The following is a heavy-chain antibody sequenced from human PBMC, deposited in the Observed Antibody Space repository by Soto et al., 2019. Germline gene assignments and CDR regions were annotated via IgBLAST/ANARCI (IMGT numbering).Heavy chain of an antibody. J-gene: IGHJ4*02. CDR2: INSDGSST. CDR3: ARDLPRITIFGVVPEPFDY. CDR1: GFPFSSYW. Sequence: GGSLRLSCAASGFPFSSYWMHWVRQAPGKGLVWVSRINSDGSSTTYADSVKGRFTISRDNAKNTLYLQMNSLRAEDTAVYYCARDLPRITIFGVVPEPFDYWGQGTLVTVSS. D-gene: IGHD3-3*01. V-gene: IGHV3-74*01.